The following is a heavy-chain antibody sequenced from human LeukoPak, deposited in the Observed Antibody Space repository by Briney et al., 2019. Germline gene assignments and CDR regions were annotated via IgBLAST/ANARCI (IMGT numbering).Heavy chain of an antibody. CDR3: ARLPDFWSGYYTEPFDY. Sequence: ASVKVSCKVSGDTFTGYYIHWVRRAPGQGLEWMGWISAYNGNTNYAPKLQGRVTMTTDTSTSTAYMELRSVRSDDTAVYYCARLPDFWSGYYTEPFDYWGQGTLVTVSS. V-gene: IGHV1-18*04. D-gene: IGHD3-3*01. J-gene: IGHJ4*02. CDR2: ISAYNGNT. CDR1: GDTFTGYY.